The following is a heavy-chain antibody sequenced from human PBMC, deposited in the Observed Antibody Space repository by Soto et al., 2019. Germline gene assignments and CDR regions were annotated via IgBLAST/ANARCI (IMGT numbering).Heavy chain of an antibody. D-gene: IGHD3-3*01. V-gene: IGHV1-8*01. CDR2: MNPNSGNT. J-gene: IGHJ5*02. CDR1: GYTFTSYD. CDR3: ARSFDFWSGHNNWFDP. Sequence: ASVKVCCKASGYTFTSYDRKWVRQATGQGLEWMGWMNPNSGNTGYAQKFQGRVTMTRNTSISTAYMELSSLRSEDTAVYYCARSFDFWSGHNNWFDPWGQGTLVTVSS.